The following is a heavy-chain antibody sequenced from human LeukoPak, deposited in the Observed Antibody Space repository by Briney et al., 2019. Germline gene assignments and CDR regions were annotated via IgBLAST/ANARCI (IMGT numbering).Heavy chain of an antibody. J-gene: IGHJ4*02. CDR2: TYYSGST. V-gene: IGHV4-39*01. CDR3: ARHYPGYDIVVVPAAMAFDY. CDR1: GGSISSSSYY. D-gene: IGHD2-2*01. Sequence: SETLSLTCTVSGGSISSSSYYWGWIRQPPGKGLEWIGSTYYSGSTYYNPSLKSRVTISVDTSKNQFSLKLSSVTAADTAVYYCARHYPGYDIVVVPAAMAFDYWGQGTLVTVSS.